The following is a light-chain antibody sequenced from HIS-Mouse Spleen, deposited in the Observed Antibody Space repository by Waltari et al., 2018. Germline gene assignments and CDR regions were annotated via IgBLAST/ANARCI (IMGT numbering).Light chain of an antibody. CDR1: ALPKQY. Sequence: SYELTQPPSVSVSPGQTARITCSGDALPKQYAYWYQQKPGQAPVRVIYKDSERPSGIPERFSGSSSGTTVTLTISGVHAEDEADYYCQSADSSGTYSVVFGGGTKLTVL. J-gene: IGLJ2*01. CDR3: QSADSSGTYSVV. CDR2: KDS. V-gene: IGLV3-25*03.